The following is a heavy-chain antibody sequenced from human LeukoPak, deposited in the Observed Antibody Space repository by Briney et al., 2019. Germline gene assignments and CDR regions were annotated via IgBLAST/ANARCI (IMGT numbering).Heavy chain of an antibody. D-gene: IGHD6-13*01. CDR2: INSDGSST. J-gene: IGHJ4*02. CDR1: GFTFSDYW. CDR3: ARRIAAAAAPYYFDY. Sequence: GGSLRLSCAASGFTFSDYWMHWVRQAPGKGLLWVSRINSDGSSTSYADSVKGRFTISRDNAKNTLYLQMNSLRAEDTAVYYCARRIAAAAAPYYFDYWGQGTLVTVSS. V-gene: IGHV3-74*01.